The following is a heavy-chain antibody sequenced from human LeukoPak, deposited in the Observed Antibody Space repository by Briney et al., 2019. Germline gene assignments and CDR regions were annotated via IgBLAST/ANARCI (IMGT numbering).Heavy chain of an antibody. CDR3: ARDLSWLGYDSSGYYSDAFDI. V-gene: IGHV3-21*01. J-gene: IGHJ3*02. D-gene: IGHD3-22*01. CDR2: ISSSSYI. Sequence: NTGGSLRLSCAASGFTFSSYSMNWVRQAPGKGLEWVSSISSSSYICYADSVKGRFTISRDNAKNSLYLQMNSLRAEDTAVYYCARDLSWLGYDSSGYYSDAFDIWGQGTMVTVSS. CDR1: GFTFSSYS.